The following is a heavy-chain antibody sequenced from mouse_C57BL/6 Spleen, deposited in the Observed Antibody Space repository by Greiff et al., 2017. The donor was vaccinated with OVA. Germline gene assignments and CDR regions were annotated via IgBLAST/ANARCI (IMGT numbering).Heavy chain of an antibody. J-gene: IGHJ4*01. V-gene: IGHV5-4*01. Sequence: EVQGVESGGGLVKPGGSLKLSCAASGFTFSSYAMSWVRQTPEKRLEWVATISDGGSYTYYPDNVKGRFTISRDNAKNNLYLQMSHLKSEDTAMYYCARGGYYDYDSYAMDYWGQGTSVTVSS. CDR3: ARGGYYDYDSYAMDY. CDR2: ISDGGSYT. CDR1: GFTFSSYA. D-gene: IGHD2-4*01.